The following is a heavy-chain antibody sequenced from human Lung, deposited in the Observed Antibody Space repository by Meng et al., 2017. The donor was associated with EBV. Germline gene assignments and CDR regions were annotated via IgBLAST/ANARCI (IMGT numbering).Heavy chain of an antibody. CDR3: ARWNGRDRNFDY. CDR1: GYTFTSHA. D-gene: IGHD1-1*01. J-gene: IGHJ4*02. V-gene: IGHV7-4-1*02. Sequence: VQLVQLGSALKKPGAPWAVSCKASGYTFTSHAINWARRTPGQGLEWMGWIITDTGVPTYDQDFTGLFVFVLDTSVSTTYLQISSLKAEDTAVYFCARWNGRDRNFDYWGQGTLVTVSS. CDR2: IITDTGVP.